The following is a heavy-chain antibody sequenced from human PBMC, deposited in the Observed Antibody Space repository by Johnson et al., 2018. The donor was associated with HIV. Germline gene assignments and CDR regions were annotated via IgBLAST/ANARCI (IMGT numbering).Heavy chain of an antibody. J-gene: IGHJ3*02. Sequence: QVQLVESGGGVVQPGGSLRLSCAASGFTFSSYGMHWVRQAPGKGLEWVAFIRYDGSNKYYADSVKGRFTISRDNSKTTLYLKMNSLRAEDTAVYYCAKRSGGNSPRAFDIWGQGTMVTVSS. CDR3: AKRSGGNSPRAFDI. V-gene: IGHV3-30*02. CDR2: IRYDGSNK. CDR1: GFTFSSYG. D-gene: IGHD4-23*01.